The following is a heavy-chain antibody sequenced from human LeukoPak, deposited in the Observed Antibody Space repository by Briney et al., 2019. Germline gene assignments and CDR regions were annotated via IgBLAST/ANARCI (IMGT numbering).Heavy chain of an antibody. D-gene: IGHD5-12*01. CDR2: INTYNGNT. CDR1: GYTFTSYY. Sequence: ASVKVSCKASGYTFTSYYMHWVRQAPGQGLEWMGWINTYNGNTNYAQKLQGRVTMTTDTSTTTAYMELRSLRSNDTAVYYCARGGGYSGYDLIDPWGQGTLVTVSS. J-gene: IGHJ5*02. V-gene: IGHV1-18*04. CDR3: ARGGGYSGYDLIDP.